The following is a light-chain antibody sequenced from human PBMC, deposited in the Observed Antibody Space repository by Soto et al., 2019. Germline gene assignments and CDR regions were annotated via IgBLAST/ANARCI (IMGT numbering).Light chain of an antibody. CDR3: QQYGNSPFT. Sequence: EIVLTQSPGTLSLSPGERVTLSCRSSQSVSSSYLAWYQQKPGQAPRLLIYGVSNRATDIPDRFTGSGSGTDFTLSITRLEPEDFAVYHCQQYGNSPFTFGPGTKVDIK. J-gene: IGKJ3*01. CDR1: QSVSSSY. CDR2: GVS. V-gene: IGKV3-20*01.